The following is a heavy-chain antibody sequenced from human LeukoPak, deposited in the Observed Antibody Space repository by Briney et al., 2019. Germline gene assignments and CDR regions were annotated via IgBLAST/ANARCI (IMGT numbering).Heavy chain of an antibody. CDR2: ISYRGSTI. V-gene: IGHV3-48*03. CDR1: GFTSSSYE. CDR3: ARGSSRYSYGYLDY. J-gene: IGHJ4*02. Sequence: PGGSLRLSCAASGFTSSSYEINWVRQAPGKGLEWVSYISYRGSTIYYADSVRGRFTISRDNARNSLYLQMNSLRAEDTAVYYCARGSSRYSYGYLDYWGQGTLVTVSS. D-gene: IGHD5-18*01.